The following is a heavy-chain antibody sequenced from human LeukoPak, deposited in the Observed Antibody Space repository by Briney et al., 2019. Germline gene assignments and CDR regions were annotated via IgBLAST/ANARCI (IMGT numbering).Heavy chain of an antibody. J-gene: IGHJ2*01. Sequence: ASVTDSCKASGYTFTTHGIAWVRQAPGQGLEWMGWISAHNGNTNYAQSLQGRVTMTTDTSTNTAYMELRSLRSDDTAVYYCARDGYFDLWGRGTLVTVSS. V-gene: IGHV1-18*01. CDR2: ISAHNGNT. CDR3: ARDGYFDL. CDR1: GYTFTTHG.